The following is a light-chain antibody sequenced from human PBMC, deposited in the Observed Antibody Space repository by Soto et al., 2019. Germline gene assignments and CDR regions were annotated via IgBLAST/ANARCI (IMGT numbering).Light chain of an antibody. Sequence: QSALTQPPSASGSPGQSVTISCTGTSSDVGAYKYVSWYQQYPGKAPQLMIYEVSRRPSGVPDRFSGSKSGNTASLTVSGLQAEDEADDSCTSYAGSNIWVFGGGTNLTVL. V-gene: IGLV2-8*01. CDR1: SSDVGAYKY. J-gene: IGLJ3*02. CDR2: EVS. CDR3: TSYAGSNIWV.